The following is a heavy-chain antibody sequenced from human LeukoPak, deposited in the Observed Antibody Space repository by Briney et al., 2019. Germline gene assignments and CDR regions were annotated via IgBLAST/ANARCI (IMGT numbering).Heavy chain of an antibody. Sequence: PSETLSLTCTVSGGSISSGSYYWSWIRQPAGKGLEWIGRIYTSGSTNYNPSLKSRVTISVDTSKNQFSLKLSSVTAADTAVYYCAREGPGIFPHPCGFDYWGQGTLVTVSS. CDR3: AREGPGIFPHPCGFDY. CDR1: GGSISSGSYY. CDR2: IYTSGST. V-gene: IGHV4-61*02. J-gene: IGHJ4*02. D-gene: IGHD2-15*01.